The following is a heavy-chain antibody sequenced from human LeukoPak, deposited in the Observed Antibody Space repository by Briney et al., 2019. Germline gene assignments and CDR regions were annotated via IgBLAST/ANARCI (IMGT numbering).Heavy chain of an antibody. CDR3: AREYCSGGSCYLYYYYMDV. J-gene: IGHJ6*03. D-gene: IGHD2-15*01. CDR2: ISSSGSSI. Sequence: GGSLRLSCAASGFTISSYEMNWVRQAPGKGLEWVSYISSSGSSIYYADSVKGRFTISRDNAKNSLYLQMNSLRAEDTAVYYCAREYCSGGSCYLYYYYMDVWGKGTTVTISS. V-gene: IGHV3-48*03. CDR1: GFTISSYE.